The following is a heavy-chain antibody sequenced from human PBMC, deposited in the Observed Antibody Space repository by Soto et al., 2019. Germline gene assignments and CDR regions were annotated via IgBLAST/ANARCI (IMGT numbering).Heavy chain of an antibody. Sequence: EVQLVQSGAEVKKPGESLQISCTGSGYSFTSSWIAWVRQMPGKGLEWMGIIYPGDSHTTYSPSFQGQVTISADKSTSTAYLQWSSLKASDTAMYYCASVNSNPWYNWFDPWGQGTLVTVSS. CDR1: GYSFTSSW. J-gene: IGHJ5*02. D-gene: IGHD1-20*01. CDR2: IYPGDSHT. CDR3: ASVNSNPWYNWFDP. V-gene: IGHV5-51*01.